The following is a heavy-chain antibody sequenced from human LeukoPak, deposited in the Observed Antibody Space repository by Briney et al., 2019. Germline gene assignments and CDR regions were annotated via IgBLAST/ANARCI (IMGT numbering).Heavy chain of an antibody. V-gene: IGHV4-34*01. CDR1: GGSISSYY. Sequence: SETLSLTCTVSGGSISSYYWSWIRQPPGKGLEWIGEINHSGSTNYNPSLKSRVTISVDTSKNQFSLKLSSVTAADTAVYYCARVTGYQLLYTTHTYYGMDVWGQGTTVTVSS. D-gene: IGHD2-2*02. CDR3: ARVTGYQLLYTTHTYYGMDV. J-gene: IGHJ6*02. CDR2: INHSGST.